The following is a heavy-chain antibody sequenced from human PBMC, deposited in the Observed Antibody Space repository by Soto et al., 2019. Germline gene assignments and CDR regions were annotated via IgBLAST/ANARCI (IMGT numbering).Heavy chain of an antibody. CDR1: GFTFSSYA. CDR2: ISYDGSNK. J-gene: IGHJ4*02. V-gene: IGHV3-30-3*01. CDR3: ARAPGIAAGREFDY. D-gene: IGHD6-25*01. Sequence: QVQLVECGGGVVQPGRSLRLSCAASGFTFSSYAMHWVRQAPGKGLEWVAVISYDGSNKYYADSVKGRFTISRDNSKNTLYLQMNSLRAEDTAVYYCARAPGIAAGREFDYWGQGTLVTVSS.